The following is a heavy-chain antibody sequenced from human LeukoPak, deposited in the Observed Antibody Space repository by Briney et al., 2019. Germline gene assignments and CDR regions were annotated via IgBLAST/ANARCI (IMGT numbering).Heavy chain of an antibody. CDR1: GGSISSYY. D-gene: IGHD2-15*01. CDR3: ARVGRGTPNWFDP. J-gene: IGHJ5*02. Sequence: SETLSLTCTVSGGSISSYYWSWIRQPPGKGPEWIGYIYYSGSADYNPSLKSRVTMSVDTSKNQFSLKLTSVTAADTATYYCARVGRGTPNWFDPWGQGTLVTVSS. CDR2: IYYSGSA. V-gene: IGHV4-59*01.